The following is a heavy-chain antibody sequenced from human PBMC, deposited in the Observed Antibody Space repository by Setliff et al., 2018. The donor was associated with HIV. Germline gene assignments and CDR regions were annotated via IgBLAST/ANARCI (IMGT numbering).Heavy chain of an antibody. J-gene: IGHJ4*02. CDR2: ISAYNGNT. D-gene: IGHD2-2*01. Sequence: ASVKVSCKASGYTFTSYGISWVRQAPGQGLEWMGWISAYNGNTNYAQKLQGRVTMTTDTSTSTACMELRSLRSDDTAVYYCARGPPIVVVPAALLTFDYWGQGTLGTVSS. V-gene: IGHV1-18*01. CDR3: ARGPPIVVVPAALLTFDY. CDR1: GYTFTSYG.